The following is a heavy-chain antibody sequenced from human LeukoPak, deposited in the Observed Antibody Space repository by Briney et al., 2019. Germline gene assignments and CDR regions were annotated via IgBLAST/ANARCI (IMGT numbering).Heavy chain of an antibody. V-gene: IGHV4-31*03. Sequence: SQTLSLTCTVSGGSISSGGYYWSWIRQHPGKGLEWIGYIYDSGSTHYNPSLKSRVTISGDTSKNQFSLGLSSVTAADTAVYYCARSKDYYDSSGYSYYFNYWGQGTLVTVSS. J-gene: IGHJ4*02. D-gene: IGHD3-22*01. CDR2: IYDSGST. CDR1: GGSISSGGYY. CDR3: ARSKDYYDSSGYSYYFNY.